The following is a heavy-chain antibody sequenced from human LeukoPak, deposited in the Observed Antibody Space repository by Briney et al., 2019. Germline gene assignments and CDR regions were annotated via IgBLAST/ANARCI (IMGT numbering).Heavy chain of an antibody. Sequence: PGGSLRLSCAASEFTFGNNAMGWVRQTPGKGLEWVSAISGSGGSTYYADSVKGRFIISRDNSKKTLNLQMNSLRAEDTAIYYCARGGGLQPFQNWGQGTLVIVSS. CDR3: ARGGGLQPFQN. D-gene: IGHD2-15*01. CDR2: ISGSGGST. J-gene: IGHJ1*01. V-gene: IGHV3-23*01. CDR1: EFTFGNNA.